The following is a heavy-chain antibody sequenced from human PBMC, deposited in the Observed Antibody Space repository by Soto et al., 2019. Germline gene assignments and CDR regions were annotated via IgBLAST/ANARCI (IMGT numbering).Heavy chain of an antibody. CDR2: ISGNSGSI. V-gene: IGHV3-48*02. CDR1: GFTISTYP. D-gene: IGHD6-19*01. CDR3: TRQNLEHSSGWYP. J-gene: IGHJ5*02. Sequence: EVQLVESGGGLVQPGGSLRLSCAASGFTISTYPMNWVRQAPGKGLEWVSYISGNSGSIYYADSVKGRFIISRDNAKNSVYLHMNSLRDDDTAVYYCTRQNLEHSSGWYPWGQGTLVTVSS.